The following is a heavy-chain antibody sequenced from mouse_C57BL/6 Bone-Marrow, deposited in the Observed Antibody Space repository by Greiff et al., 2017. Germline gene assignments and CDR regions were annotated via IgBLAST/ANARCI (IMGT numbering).Heavy chain of an antibody. V-gene: IGHV2-2*01. Sequence: VQLQQSGPGLVQPSQSLSITCTVSGFSLTSYGVHWVRQSPGKGLEWLGVICSGGSTDYNAAFISRLSISKDNSKSQVFFKMNSLQADDTAIYYCARKDYYGSSYWYFDVWGTGTTVTVSS. D-gene: IGHD1-1*01. CDR1: GFSLTSYG. CDR3: ARKDYYGSSYWYFDV. J-gene: IGHJ1*03. CDR2: ICSGGST.